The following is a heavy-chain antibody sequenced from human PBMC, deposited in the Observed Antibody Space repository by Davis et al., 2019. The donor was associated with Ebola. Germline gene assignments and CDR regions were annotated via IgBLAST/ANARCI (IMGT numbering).Heavy chain of an antibody. J-gene: IGHJ5*02. CDR3: ASCGSEFDP. V-gene: IGHV3-7*01. CDR2: IKKDGSDK. Sequence: GESLKISCAAIGLTFSNYWMSWVRQAPGKGLEWVANIKKDGSDKYYVDSVKGRFTISRDNAKNTLYLQMNSLRAEDTAVYYCASCGSEFDPWGQGTLVTVSS. CDR1: GLTFSNYW.